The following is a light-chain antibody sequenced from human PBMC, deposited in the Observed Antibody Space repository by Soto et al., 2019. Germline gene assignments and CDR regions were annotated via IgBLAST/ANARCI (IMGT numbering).Light chain of an antibody. V-gene: IGKV3-15*01. CDR1: LSVGSS. CDR2: AAS. J-gene: IGKJ1*01. Sequence: EIVMTQSPATLSVSPGESATLSCRASLSVGSSLAWFQQKPGQAPRLIIHAASTRATGIPARFSGSGFGTEFTLTISSLQSEHFAVYYCHQYNHWRTFGQGTKVEIK. CDR3: HQYNHWRT.